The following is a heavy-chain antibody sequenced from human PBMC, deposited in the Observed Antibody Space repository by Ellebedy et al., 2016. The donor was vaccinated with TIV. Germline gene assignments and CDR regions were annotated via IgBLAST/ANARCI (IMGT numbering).Heavy chain of an antibody. Sequence: ASVKVSCXASGYTFTSYDINWVRQATGQGLEWMGWMNPNSGNTGYAQKFQGRVTMTRNTSISTAYMELSSLRSEDTAVYYCARLCGGDCYSLFYYGMDVWGQGTTVTVSS. V-gene: IGHV1-8*01. CDR3: ARLCGGDCYSLFYYGMDV. CDR2: MNPNSGNT. J-gene: IGHJ6*02. CDR1: GYTFTSYD. D-gene: IGHD2-21*02.